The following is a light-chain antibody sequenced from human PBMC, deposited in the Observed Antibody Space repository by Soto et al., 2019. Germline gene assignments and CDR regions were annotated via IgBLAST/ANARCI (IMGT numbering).Light chain of an antibody. CDR3: QQYNNWPWT. CDR2: DAS. J-gene: IGKJ1*01. CDR1: HSITTH. V-gene: IGKV3D-15*01. Sequence: EIMLTQSPDTLSLYPGERATLSCWASHSITTHLAWFQQRPGQTPRLLIYDASTRAPGIPARFSGRGSGADFTLTISSLQSEDFAVYYCQQYNNWPWTFGQGSKVDIK.